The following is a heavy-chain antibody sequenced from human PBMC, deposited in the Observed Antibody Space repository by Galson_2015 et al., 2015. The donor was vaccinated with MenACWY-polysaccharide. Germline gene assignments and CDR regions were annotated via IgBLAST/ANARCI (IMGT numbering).Heavy chain of an antibody. Sequence: SVKVSCKASGYPFSSFGFSWVRQAPGQGLEWMGWIGAYNGNTNYAQKLQGRVTMTTDTSTSTAYMELRSLRPDDTAVYYCARGPMYSGSYFAADYWGQGTLATVSS. CDR1: GYPFSSFG. V-gene: IGHV1-18*01. CDR3: ARGPMYSGSYFAADY. J-gene: IGHJ4*02. D-gene: IGHD1-26*01. CDR2: IGAYNGNT.